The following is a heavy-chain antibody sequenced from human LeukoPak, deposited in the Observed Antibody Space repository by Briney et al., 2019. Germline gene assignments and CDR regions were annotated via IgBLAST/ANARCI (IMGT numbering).Heavy chain of an antibody. CDR1: GLTFSTYS. Sequence: GGSLRLSCAVSGLTFSTYSMNWVRQAPGKGLEWVSSISSSSTYIYYADSVKGRFTISRDDAENSLYLHMNSLRAEDTAVYYCARAYGSGSQTFDYWGQGTLVTVSS. D-gene: IGHD3-10*01. CDR3: ARAYGSGSQTFDY. CDR2: ISSSSTYI. V-gene: IGHV3-21*01. J-gene: IGHJ4*02.